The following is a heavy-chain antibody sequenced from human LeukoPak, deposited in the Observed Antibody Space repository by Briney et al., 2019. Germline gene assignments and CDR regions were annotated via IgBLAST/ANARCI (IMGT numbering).Heavy chain of an antibody. CDR3: ARLKGGGVKAFDV. V-gene: IGHV4-59*01. CDR1: GGSISSYY. D-gene: IGHD3-16*01. J-gene: IGHJ4*02. Sequence: SETLSLTCTVSGGSISSYYWSWIRQPPGRGLECIGYIYYSGSTNYNPSLKSRVSISVDTSKNQFSLKLSSVTAADTAVYYCARLKGGGVKAFDVWGQGTLVTVSS. CDR2: IYYSGST.